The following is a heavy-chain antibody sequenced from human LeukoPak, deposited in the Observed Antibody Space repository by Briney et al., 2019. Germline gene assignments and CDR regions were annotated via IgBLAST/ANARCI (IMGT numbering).Heavy chain of an antibody. D-gene: IGHD2-15*01. J-gene: IGHJ4*02. V-gene: IGHV3-53*01. Sequence: GSLSLSCAASGFTVSDDYMSWFRQAPGKGLEWLSVLDSGGSAIYADSVRGRFTISRDNSKNTLHLQMDSLTIEDSALYYCARDHVVASGAVAYWGQGTLVTVSS. CDR1: GFTVSDDY. CDR3: ARDHVVASGAVAY. CDR2: LDSGGSA.